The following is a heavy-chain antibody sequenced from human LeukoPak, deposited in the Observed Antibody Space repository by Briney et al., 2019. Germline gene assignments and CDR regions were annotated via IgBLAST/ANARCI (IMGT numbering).Heavy chain of an antibody. CDR1: GYTFTSYD. J-gene: IGHJ3*02. V-gene: IGHV1-8*01. CDR2: MNPNSGNT. CDR3: AKDNDWNYFGSAFDI. Sequence: VASVKVSCKASGYTFTSYDINWVRQATGQGLEWMGWMNPNSGNTGYAQKFQGRVTMTRNTSISTAYMELSSLRSEDTAVYYCAKDNDWNYFGSAFDIWGQGTMVTVSS. D-gene: IGHD1-7*01.